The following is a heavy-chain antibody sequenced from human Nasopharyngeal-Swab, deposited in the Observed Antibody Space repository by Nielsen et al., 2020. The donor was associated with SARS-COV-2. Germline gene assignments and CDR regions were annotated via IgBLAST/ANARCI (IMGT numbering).Heavy chain of an antibody. V-gene: IGHV1-24*01. CDR2: FDPEDGET. J-gene: IGHJ4*02. D-gene: IGHD2-2*02. CDR1: GYTLTELS. Sequence: ASVKVSCKVSGYTLTELSMHWVRQAPGKGLEWMGGFDPEDGETIYAQKFQGRVTMTEDTSTDTAYMELSSLRSEDTAVYYCATAARYCSSTSCYTFGYWGQGTLVTVSS. CDR3: ATAARYCSSTSCYTFGY.